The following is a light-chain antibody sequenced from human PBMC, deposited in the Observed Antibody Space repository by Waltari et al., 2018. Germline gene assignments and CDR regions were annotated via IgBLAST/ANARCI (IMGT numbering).Light chain of an antibody. V-gene: IGKV3-11*01. CDR2: ETT. CDR3: QLRVNWRLT. J-gene: IGKJ4*01. CDR1: QNVGRY. Sequence: EIVLTQSPGTLSLSPGERATHSRRASQNVGRYLSWYQQKPGQAPSLLIHETTHRAAGVPARFSGSGAGTDFTLIISSLEPEDFAVYYCQLRVNWRLTFGGGTKVESK.